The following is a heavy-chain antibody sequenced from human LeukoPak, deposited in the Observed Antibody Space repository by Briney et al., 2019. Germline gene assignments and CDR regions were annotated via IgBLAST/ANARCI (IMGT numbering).Heavy chain of an antibody. J-gene: IGHJ4*02. D-gene: IGHD3-16*01. Sequence: PSETLSLTCTVSGGSISSYYWSWIRQPPGKGLEWIGEINHSGSTNYNPSLKSRVTISVDTSKNQFSLKLSSVTAADTAVYYCAGGRKETDYWGQGTLVTVSS. V-gene: IGHV4-34*01. CDR3: AGGRKETDY. CDR2: INHSGST. CDR1: GGSISSYY.